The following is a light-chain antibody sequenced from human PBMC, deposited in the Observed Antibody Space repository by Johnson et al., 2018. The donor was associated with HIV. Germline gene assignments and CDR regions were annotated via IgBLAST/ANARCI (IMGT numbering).Light chain of an antibody. CDR1: SSNIGDNY. V-gene: IGLV1-51*01. J-gene: IGLJ1*01. Sequence: QSVLTQPPSVSAAPGQKVTISCSGSSSNIGDNYVSWYQQLPGTAPKLLIYDNNKRPSGIPDRFSGSKSGTSATLGITALQPGDEADYYCGTWDSSLSAYVFGTGTKVTV. CDR2: DNN. CDR3: GTWDSSLSAYV.